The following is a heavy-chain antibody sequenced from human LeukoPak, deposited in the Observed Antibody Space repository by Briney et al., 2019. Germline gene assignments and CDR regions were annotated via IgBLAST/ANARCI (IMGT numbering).Heavy chain of an antibody. CDR1: GGSISSGSYY. J-gene: IGHJ4*02. V-gene: IGHV4-61*02. CDR2: IYTSGST. Sequence: PSETLSLTCTVSGGSISSGSYYWSWIRQPAGKGLEWIGRIYTSGSTNYNPSLKSRVTISVDTSKNQFSLKLSSVTAADTAVYYRARLVGYSYEYYFDYWGQGSLVTVSS. CDR3: ARLVGYSYEYYFDY. D-gene: IGHD5-18*01.